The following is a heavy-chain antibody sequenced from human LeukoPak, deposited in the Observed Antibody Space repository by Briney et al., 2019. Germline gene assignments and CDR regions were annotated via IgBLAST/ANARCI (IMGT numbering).Heavy chain of an antibody. D-gene: IGHD2-2*01. CDR1: GGSFSGYY. Sequence: SETLSLTCAVYGGSFSGYYWSWIRQPPGKGLEWIGEINHSGSTNYNPSLKSRVTISVDTSKNQFSLKLSSVTAADTAVYYCARGGVVPAATDFDYWGQGTPVTVSS. J-gene: IGHJ4*02. V-gene: IGHV4-34*01. CDR3: ARGGVVPAATDFDY. CDR2: INHSGST.